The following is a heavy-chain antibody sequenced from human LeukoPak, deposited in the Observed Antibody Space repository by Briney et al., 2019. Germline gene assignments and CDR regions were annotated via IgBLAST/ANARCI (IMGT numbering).Heavy chain of an antibody. CDR3: ARFYDFWSGFDH. V-gene: IGHV3-7*01. CDR1: GFTFSSYR. CDR2: IKQDGSEK. J-gene: IGHJ4*02. Sequence: GGSLRLSCAASGFTFSSYRMSWVRQAPGKGLEWVANIKQDGSEKYYVDSVKGRFTISRDNAKNSLYLQMNSLRAEDTAVYYCARFYDFWSGFDHWGQGTLVTVSS. D-gene: IGHD3-3*01.